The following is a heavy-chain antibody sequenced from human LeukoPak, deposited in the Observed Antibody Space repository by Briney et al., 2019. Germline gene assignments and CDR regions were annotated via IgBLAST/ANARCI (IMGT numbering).Heavy chain of an antibody. CDR2: IYTSGST. J-gene: IGHJ4*02. D-gene: IGHD1-26*01. Sequence: SETLSLTCTVSGGSISSYYGSWIRQPAGKGLEWIGRIYTSGSTNYNASLKSRVSMLVDTSKNQFSLKLSSVTAADTAVFYCARENSGSYREFDYWGQGTLVTVSS. CDR1: GGSISSYY. CDR3: ARENSGSYREFDY. V-gene: IGHV4-4*07.